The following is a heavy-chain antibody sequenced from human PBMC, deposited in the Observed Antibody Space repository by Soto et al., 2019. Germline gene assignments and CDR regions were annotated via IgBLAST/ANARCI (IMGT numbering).Heavy chain of an antibody. Sequence: GGSLRLSCAASGFTFSKYAMHWVRQARGTGLEWVAVISNDGSNPYYADSVKGRFTISRDNSKNTLYLQMNSLREEDTAVYYCARTGYDRSGYFVEYYFDYWGQGNLVTVSS. J-gene: IGHJ4*02. CDR2: ISNDGSNP. CDR1: GFTFSKYA. V-gene: IGHV3-30-3*01. D-gene: IGHD3-22*01. CDR3: ARTGYDRSGYFVEYYFDY.